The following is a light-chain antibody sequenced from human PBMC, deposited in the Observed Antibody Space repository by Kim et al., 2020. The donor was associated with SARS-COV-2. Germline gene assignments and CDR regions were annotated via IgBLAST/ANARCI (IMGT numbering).Light chain of an antibody. CDR3: QQYSSESPT. V-gene: IGKV1-5*03. Sequence: DIQMTQSPSTLSASVGDRVTITCRASQSIVIWLAWYQQKPGQGPTPLIYKASSLETGVPSRFSGSGSGTDFALTINSLQPEDFAIYYCQQYSSESPTFGQGTKVEIK. CDR2: KAS. CDR1: QSIVIW. J-gene: IGKJ1*01.